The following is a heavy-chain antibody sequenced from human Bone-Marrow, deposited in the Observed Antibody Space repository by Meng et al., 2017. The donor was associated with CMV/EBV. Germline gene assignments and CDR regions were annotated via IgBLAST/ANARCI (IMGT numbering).Heavy chain of an antibody. CDR3: ASPGGTWEPHPYYYYYGMDV. D-gene: IGHD1-26*01. J-gene: IGHJ6*02. CDR2: IIPIFGTA. CDR1: GGTFSSYA. V-gene: IGHV1-69*05. Sequence: SVKVSCKASGGTFSSYAISWVRQAPGQGLERMGGIIPIFGTANYAQKFQGRVTITTDESTSTAYMELSSLRSEDTAVYYCASPGGTWEPHPYYYYYGMDVWGQGTTFTVSS.